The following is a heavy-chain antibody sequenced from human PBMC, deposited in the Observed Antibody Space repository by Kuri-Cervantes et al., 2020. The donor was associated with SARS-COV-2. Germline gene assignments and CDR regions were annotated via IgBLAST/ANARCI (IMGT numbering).Heavy chain of an antibody. Sequence: GGSLRLSCAASGFIFSDAGMHWVRQAPGKGLEWVAFIQDDGSNKYYADSVKGRFTISRDNSKNTVYLQMNSLRAEDTAVYYCATPIQVARGRLDYWGQGALVTVSS. CDR3: ATPIQVARGRLDY. D-gene: IGHD1-1*01. V-gene: IGHV3-30*02. CDR1: GFIFSDAG. J-gene: IGHJ4*02. CDR2: IQDDGSNK.